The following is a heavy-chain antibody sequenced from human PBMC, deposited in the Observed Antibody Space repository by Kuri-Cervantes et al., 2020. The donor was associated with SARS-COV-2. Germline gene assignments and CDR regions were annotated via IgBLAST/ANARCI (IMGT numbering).Heavy chain of an antibody. CDR3: AKTGRVSIFGVVSLGDAFDI. V-gene: IGHV3-48*01. CDR1: GFIFSRYS. Sequence: GESLKISCAASGFIFSRYSMNWVRQAPGRGLEWVSYISSSSSTIYYIDSVKGRFTISRDNAKNSLYLQMNSLRAEDTAVYYCAKTGRVSIFGVVSLGDAFDIWGQGTMVTVSS. J-gene: IGHJ3*02. D-gene: IGHD3-3*01. CDR2: ISSSSSTI.